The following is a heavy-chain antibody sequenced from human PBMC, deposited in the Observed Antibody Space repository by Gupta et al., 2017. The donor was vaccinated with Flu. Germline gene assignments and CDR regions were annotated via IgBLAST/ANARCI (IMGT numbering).Heavy chain of an antibody. V-gene: IGHV4-4*02. Sequence: QVQLRESGPGLVKPSGTLSLTCAVSGASVSSTAWWSWVRQSPGKGLEWIGETYHSGITSYNPSLKSRVTISLDKSENQFSLKLTSVTAADTAVYYCAKRHDGYRYDLDGWGQGTTVTVSS. CDR1: GASVSSTAW. J-gene: IGHJ6*02. D-gene: IGHD5-12*01. CDR3: AKRHDGYRYDLDG. CDR2: TYHSGIT.